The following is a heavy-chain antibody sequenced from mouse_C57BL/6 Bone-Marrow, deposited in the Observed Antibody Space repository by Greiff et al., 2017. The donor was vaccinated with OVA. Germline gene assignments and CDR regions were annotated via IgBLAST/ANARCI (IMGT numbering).Heavy chain of an antibody. CDR3: ARESYYCGSNYFDY. CDR1: GYTFTSYW. V-gene: IGHV1-52*01. Sequence: VKLQQPGAELVRPGSSVKLSCKASGYTFTSYWMHWVKQRPIQGLEWIGNIDPSDSETHYNQKFKDKATLTVDKSSSTAYMQLSSLTSEDSAVYYCARESYYCGSNYFDYWGQGTTLTVSS. D-gene: IGHD1-1*01. J-gene: IGHJ2*01. CDR2: IDPSDSET.